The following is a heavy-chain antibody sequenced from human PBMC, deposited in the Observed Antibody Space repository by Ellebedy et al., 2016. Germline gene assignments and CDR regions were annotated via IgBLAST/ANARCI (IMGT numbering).Heavy chain of an antibody. V-gene: IGHV5-51*01. CDR3: ARHVAGRVTIAAADGVGYYYYMDV. CDR1: GYSFTSYW. D-gene: IGHD6-13*01. CDR2: IYPGDSDT. J-gene: IGHJ6*03. Sequence: GESLKISXKGSGYSFTSYWIGWVRQMPGKGLEWMGIIYPGDSDTRYSPSFQGQVTISADKSISTAYLQWSSLKASDTAMYYCARHVAGRVTIAAADGVGYYYYMDVWGKGTTVTVSS.